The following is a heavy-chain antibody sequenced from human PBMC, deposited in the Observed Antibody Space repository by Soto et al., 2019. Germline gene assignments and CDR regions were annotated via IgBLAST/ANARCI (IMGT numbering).Heavy chain of an antibody. Sequence: PGGSLRLSCAASGFTFRNYGMQWVRQAPGKGLEWVAIISYDGSNKFHADSVKGRFTISRDNSKNTLSLQMNSLTAEDTAVYYCAKDRASGYNFHDYYGMDVWGQGTTVTVSS. CDR2: ISYDGSNK. V-gene: IGHV3-30*18. CDR3: AKDRASGYNFHDYYGMDV. CDR1: GFTFRNYG. D-gene: IGHD5-12*01. J-gene: IGHJ6*02.